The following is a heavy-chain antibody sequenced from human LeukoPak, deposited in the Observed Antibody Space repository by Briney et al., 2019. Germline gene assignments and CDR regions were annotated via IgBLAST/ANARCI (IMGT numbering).Heavy chain of an antibody. V-gene: IGHV1-2*02. CDR1: GYTFTGYY. CDR3: ARDFAIFGVYYFDY. J-gene: IGHJ4*02. CDR2: INPNSGGT. D-gene: IGHD3-3*01. Sequence: ASVKVSCKASGYTFTGYYMHWVRQAPGQGLEWMGWINPNSGGTNYAQKFQGRVTMTRDTSISTAYMELSRLRSDDTAVYYCARDFAIFGVYYFDYWGQGTLVTVSS.